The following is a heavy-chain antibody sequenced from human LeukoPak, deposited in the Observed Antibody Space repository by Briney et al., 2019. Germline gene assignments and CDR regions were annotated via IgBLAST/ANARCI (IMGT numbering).Heavy chain of an antibody. D-gene: IGHD7-27*01. CDR3: AREEETGAFDI. Sequence: PSETLSLTCTVSGGALSSGSYYGRWGRQPAGAGGEWVGRIYKSGSTKNNPSLKSRVTISVDTSKNQFSLKLSSVTAADTAVYYCAREEETGAFDIWGQGTMVTVSS. CDR2: IYKSGST. V-gene: IGHV4-61*02. CDR1: GGALSSGSYY. J-gene: IGHJ3*02.